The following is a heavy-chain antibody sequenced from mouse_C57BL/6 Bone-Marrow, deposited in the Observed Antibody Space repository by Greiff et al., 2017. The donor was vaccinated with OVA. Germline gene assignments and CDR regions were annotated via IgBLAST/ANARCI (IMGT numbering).Heavy chain of an antibody. J-gene: IGHJ3*02. D-gene: IGHD2-5*01. V-gene: IGHV1-39*01. Sequence: EVKLQQPGPELVKPGASVTLSCKASGYSFTDYNMNWVKQSNGQSLEWIGVINPNYGTTSYNQKFKGKATLTVDQSSSTAYMQLNSLTSEDSAVYYCASTDYSNYPFGYWGKGTPVTVSA. CDR1: GYSFTDYN. CDR3: ASTDYSNYPFGY. CDR2: INPNYGTT.